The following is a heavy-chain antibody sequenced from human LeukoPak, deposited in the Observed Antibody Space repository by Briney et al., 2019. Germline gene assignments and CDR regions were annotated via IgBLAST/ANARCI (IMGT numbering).Heavy chain of an antibody. J-gene: IGHJ4*02. D-gene: IGHD3-10*01. CDR2: IIPIFGTA. CDR1: GGTFSSYA. Sequence: SVKVSCKASGGTFSSYAISWVRQAPGQGLEWMGGIIPIFGTANYAQKFQGRVTITADKSTSTAYMELSSLRSEDTAVYYCAREEPYGSRSYFLGAHFDYWGQGTLVTVSS. V-gene: IGHV1-69*06. CDR3: AREEPYGSRSYFLGAHFDY.